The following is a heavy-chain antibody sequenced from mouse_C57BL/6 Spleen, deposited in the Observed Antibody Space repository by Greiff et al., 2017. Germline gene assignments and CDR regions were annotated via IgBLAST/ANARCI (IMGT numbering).Heavy chain of an antibody. J-gene: IGHJ1*03. D-gene: IGHD1-1*01. CDR1: GFTFSNYW. CDR3: TAWGTTVVAKQSPWYFDV. Sequence: EVKLEESGGGLVQPGGSMKLSCVASGFTFSNYWMNWVRQSPEKGLEWVAQIRLKSDNYATHYAESVKGRFTISRDDSKSSVYLQMNNLRAEDTGIYYCTAWGTTVVAKQSPWYFDVWGTGTTVTVSS. V-gene: IGHV6-3*01. CDR2: IRLKSDNYAT.